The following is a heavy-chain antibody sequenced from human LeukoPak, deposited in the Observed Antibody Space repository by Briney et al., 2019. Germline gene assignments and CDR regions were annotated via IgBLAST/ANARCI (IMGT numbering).Heavy chain of an antibody. Sequence: PSETLSLTCTVSGGSISSDHWNWIRQPPGKGLEWIGYIYYSGSTDYNPSLRSRVTISVDTSKSQFSLKLSSVTAADTAVYYCASGRGLYSFYAFDIWGQGTMVTVSS. CDR1: GGSISSDH. J-gene: IGHJ3*02. D-gene: IGHD5-18*01. CDR3: ASGRGLYSFYAFDI. V-gene: IGHV4-59*01. CDR2: IYYSGST.